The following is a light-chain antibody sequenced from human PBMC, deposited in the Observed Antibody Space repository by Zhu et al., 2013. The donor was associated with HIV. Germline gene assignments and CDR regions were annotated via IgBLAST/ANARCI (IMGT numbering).Light chain of an antibody. CDR1: RDLKNN. J-gene: IGKJ1*01. V-gene: IGKV3-15*01. CDR2: DAS. Sequence: TQSPATLSVSPGDRVTLSCRAGRDLKNNVAWYQQTPGRAPRLLVHDASIRATGVPARFIGSGSGTQFTLTIDSLQPDDFATYYCQQYNKYPWTFGQGTTV. CDR3: QQYNKYPWT.